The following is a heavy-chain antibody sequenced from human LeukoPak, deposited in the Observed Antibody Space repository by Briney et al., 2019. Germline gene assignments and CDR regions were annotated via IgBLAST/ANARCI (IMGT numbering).Heavy chain of an antibody. D-gene: IGHD3-16*01. CDR3: ARVISGGSHALDY. Sequence: SETLSLTCAVSGVSISRDGYYWSWIRQPPGKGLEWIGYIYHSGGAYSSPSLKSRVTISVDKSKNQLSLSLNSVTAADTAVYYCARVISGGSHALDYWGQGTLVTVSS. J-gene: IGHJ4*02. CDR1: GVSISRDGYY. V-gene: IGHV4-30-2*01. CDR2: IYHSGGA.